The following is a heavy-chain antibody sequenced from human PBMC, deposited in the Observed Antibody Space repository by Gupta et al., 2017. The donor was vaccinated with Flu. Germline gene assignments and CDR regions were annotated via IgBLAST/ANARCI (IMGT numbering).Heavy chain of an antibody. V-gene: IGHV3-23*01. J-gene: IGHJ4*02. CDR3: ATSHSIGWSLFY. CDR1: GFTFSTYA. CDR2: ISGRGTNT. D-gene: IGHD6-19*01. Sequence: EVRLLESGGKLVPPGGSLRLSCEAFGFTFSTYAMSWVRQAPGKGLEGVSGISGRGTNTYDVDAVKGRFTISRDNSKNTLYLQLISLGADDTAVYYCATSHSIGWSLFYWGQGTLVTVAS.